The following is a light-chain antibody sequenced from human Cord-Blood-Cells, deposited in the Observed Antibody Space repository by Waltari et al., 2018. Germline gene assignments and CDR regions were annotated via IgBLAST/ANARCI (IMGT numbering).Light chain of an antibody. J-gene: IGLJ3*02. V-gene: IGLV3-25*02. CDR1: ALPKPY. CDR2: KDS. Sequence: SYELTHPPSVSVSPGQTARTTCPGDALPKPYAYWYQQKPGQAPVLVIYKDSERPSGIPERFSGSSSGTTGTLTISGVQAEDEADYYCQSADSSGTYWVFGGGTKLTVL. CDR3: QSADSSGTYWV.